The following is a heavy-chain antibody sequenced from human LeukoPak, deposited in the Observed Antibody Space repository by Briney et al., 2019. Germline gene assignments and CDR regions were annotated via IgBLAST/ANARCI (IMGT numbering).Heavy chain of an antibody. CDR3: ARGPPVLRYFDWFPVPYYYYYMDV. Sequence: GASVTVSCKASGYTFTSYDINWVRQAPGQGLEWMGWMNPNSGNTGYAQKFQGRVTTTRNTSISTAYMELSSLRSEDTAVYYCARGPPVLRYFDWFPVPYYYYYMDVWGKGTTVTVSS. D-gene: IGHD3-9*01. J-gene: IGHJ6*03. V-gene: IGHV1-8*03. CDR2: MNPNSGNT. CDR1: GYTFTSYD.